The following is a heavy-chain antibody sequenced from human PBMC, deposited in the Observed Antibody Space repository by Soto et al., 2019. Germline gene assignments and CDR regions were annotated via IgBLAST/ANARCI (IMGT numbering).Heavy chain of an antibody. Sequence: SETLSLTCTVSGGSISSYYWSWIRQPPGKGLEWIGYIYYSGSTNYNPSLKSRVNISVDTSQNQFSLNLSSVTAADTAVYYCARLGGYYQALDSWGQGTLVTVSS. J-gene: IGHJ4*02. CDR1: GGSISSYY. D-gene: IGHD3-22*01. CDR2: IYYSGST. V-gene: IGHV4-59*08. CDR3: ARLGGYYQALDS.